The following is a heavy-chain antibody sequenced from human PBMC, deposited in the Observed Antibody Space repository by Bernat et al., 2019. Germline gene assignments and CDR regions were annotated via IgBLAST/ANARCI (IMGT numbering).Heavy chain of an antibody. CDR3: AKTRELLGGGWGVDY. CDR2: ISYDGSNK. D-gene: IGHD1-26*01. CDR1: GFTFSSYG. J-gene: IGHJ4*02. Sequence: QVQLVESGGGVVQPGRSLRLSCAASGFTFSSYGMHWVRQAPGKGLEWVAVISYDGSNKYYADSVKGRFTISRDNSKNTLYLQMNGLRAEDTAVYYCAKTRELLGGGWGVDYWGQGTLVTVSS. V-gene: IGHV3-30*18.